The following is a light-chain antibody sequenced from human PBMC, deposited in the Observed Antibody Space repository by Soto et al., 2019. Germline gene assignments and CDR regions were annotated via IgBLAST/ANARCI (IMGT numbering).Light chain of an antibody. CDR3: AAWDASLNGPG. V-gene: IGLV1-44*01. CDR2: SNN. CDR1: SSNIGSNT. J-gene: IGLJ1*01. Sequence: QSVLTQPPSASGAPGQRVTISCSGSSSNIGSNTVNWFQQLPGTAPKLLIYSNNQRPSGVPDRFSGSKSGTSASRAISGFQSEDEADYYCAAWDASLNGPGFGTGTKVTVL.